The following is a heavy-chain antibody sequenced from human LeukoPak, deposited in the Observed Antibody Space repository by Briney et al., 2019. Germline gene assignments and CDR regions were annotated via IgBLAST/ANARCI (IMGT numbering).Heavy chain of an antibody. CDR3: ARAYYDSSGYPLWVD. CDR1: GFTFSRYW. V-gene: IGHV3-74*01. CDR2: INSDGSST. J-gene: IGHJ4*02. D-gene: IGHD3-22*01. Sequence: GGSLRLSCAASGFTFSRYWMHWVRQAPGKGLVWVSRINSDGSSTSYADSVKGRFTTSRDNAKNTLYLQMNSLRAEDTAVYYCARAYYDSSGYPLWVDWGQGTLVTVSS.